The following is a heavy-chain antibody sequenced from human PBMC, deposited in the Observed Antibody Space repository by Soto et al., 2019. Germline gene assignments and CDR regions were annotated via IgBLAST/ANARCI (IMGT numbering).Heavy chain of an antibody. CDR1: GVSISSGGYY. CDR3: ARDRGAAAAGTRFVWFDP. V-gene: IGHV4-31*03. J-gene: IGHJ5*02. Sequence: SETLSLTCTVSGVSISSGGYYWSWIRQHPGKGLEWIGYIYYSGSTYYNPSLKSRVTISVDTSKNQFSLKLSSVTAADTAVYYCARDRGAAAAGTRFVWFDPWGQETLVTVSS. D-gene: IGHD6-13*01. CDR2: IYYSGST.